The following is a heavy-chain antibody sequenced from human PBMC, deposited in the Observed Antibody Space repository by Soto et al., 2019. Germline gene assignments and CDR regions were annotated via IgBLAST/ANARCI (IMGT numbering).Heavy chain of an antibody. Sequence: QVQLQESGPGLVKPSETLSLTCTVSGGDISTYYWTWIRQPAGKGLEWIARIYSSGSTKYNPSLKSRVTMSLDTSKNQFSLRLSSVTAADTAVYYCARGPRFSDWFDPWGQGTLVTVSS. CDR1: GGDISTYY. CDR2: IYSSGST. CDR3: ARGPRFSDWFDP. D-gene: IGHD3-3*01. J-gene: IGHJ5*02. V-gene: IGHV4-4*07.